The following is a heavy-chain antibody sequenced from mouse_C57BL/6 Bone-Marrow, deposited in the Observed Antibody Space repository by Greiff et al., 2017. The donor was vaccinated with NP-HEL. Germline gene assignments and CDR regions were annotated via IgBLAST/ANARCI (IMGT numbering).Heavy chain of an antibody. CDR1: GYTFTDYY. V-gene: IGHV1-76*01. Sequence: VKLQESGAELVRPGASVKLSCKASGYTFTDYYINWVKQRPGQGLEWIARIYPGSGNTYYNEKFKGKATLTAEKSSSTAYMQLSSLTSEDSAVYFCARGPYYSNSFAYWGQGTLVTVSA. D-gene: IGHD2-5*01. CDR3: ARGPYYSNSFAY. CDR2: IYPGSGNT. J-gene: IGHJ3*01.